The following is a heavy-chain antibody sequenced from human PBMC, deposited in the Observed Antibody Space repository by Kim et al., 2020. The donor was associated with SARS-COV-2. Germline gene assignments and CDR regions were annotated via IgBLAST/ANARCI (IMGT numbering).Heavy chain of an antibody. CDR3: AVVWVYFDY. D-gene: IGHD2-2*01. Sequence: SETLSLTCTVSGGSISSSSYYWGWIRQPPGKGLEWIGSIYYSGSTYYNPSLKSRVTISVDTSKNQFSLKLSSVTAADTAVYYCAVVWVYFDYWGQGTLVTVSS. CDR1: GGSISSSSYY. V-gene: IGHV4-39*01. CDR2: IYYSGST. J-gene: IGHJ4*02.